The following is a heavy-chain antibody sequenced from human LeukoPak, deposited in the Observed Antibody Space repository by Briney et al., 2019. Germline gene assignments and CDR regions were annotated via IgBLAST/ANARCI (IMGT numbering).Heavy chain of an antibody. J-gene: IGHJ6*02. D-gene: IGHD6-19*01. Sequence: SETLSLTCTVSGDSVRSDSSHWSWIRRPPGKGLEWIGYIHYNGNTNYNPSLQSRVTMSLDKSKNQFSLELSSVTAADTAVYYCARNRGWYATDVWGQGTTVTVSS. V-gene: IGHV4-61*01. CDR2: IHYNGNT. CDR3: ARNRGWYATDV. CDR1: GDSVRSDSSH.